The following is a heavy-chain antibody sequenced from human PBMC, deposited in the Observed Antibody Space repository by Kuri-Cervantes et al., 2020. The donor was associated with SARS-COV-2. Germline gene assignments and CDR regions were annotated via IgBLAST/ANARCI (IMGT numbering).Heavy chain of an antibody. CDR2: ISSSSSYI. Sequence: GGSLRLSCAASGFTFSSYAMSWVRQAPGKGLEWVSSISSSSSYIYYADSVKGRFTISRDNAKNSLYLQMNSLRAEDTAVYYCARDLGVLRFLEGGYYFDYWGQGTLVTVSS. CDR3: ARDLGVLRFLEGGYYFDY. D-gene: IGHD3-3*01. J-gene: IGHJ4*02. V-gene: IGHV3-21*01. CDR1: GFTFSSYA.